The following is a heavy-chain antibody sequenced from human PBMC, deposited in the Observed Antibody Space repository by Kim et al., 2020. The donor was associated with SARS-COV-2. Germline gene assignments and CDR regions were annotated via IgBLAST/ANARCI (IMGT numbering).Heavy chain of an antibody. Sequence: GGSLRLSCAASGFTFSNAWMSWVRQAPGKGLEWVGRIKSKTDGGTTDYAAPVKGRFTISRDDSKNTLYLQMNSLKTEDTAVYYCTTVLMVYAAYWYFDLWGRGTLVTVSS. CDR1: GFTFSNAW. V-gene: IGHV3-15*01. D-gene: IGHD2-8*01. CDR2: IKSKTDGGTT. J-gene: IGHJ2*01. CDR3: TTVLMVYAAYWYFDL.